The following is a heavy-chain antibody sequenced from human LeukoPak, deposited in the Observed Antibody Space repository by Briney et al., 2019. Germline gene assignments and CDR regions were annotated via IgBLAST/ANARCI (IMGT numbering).Heavy chain of an antibody. V-gene: IGHV1-69*13. CDR2: IIPIFRTA. CDR3: AKGEGLVDSSSGFFFDY. D-gene: IGHD5-12*01. Sequence: ASVKVSCKASGYTFTSYGISWVRQAPGQGLEWMGGIIPIFRTANYAQQFQGRVTITADESTSTAYMELSSLRSEDTAVYYCAKGEGLVDSSSGFFFDYWGQGTLVTVSS. CDR1: GYTFTSYG. J-gene: IGHJ4*02.